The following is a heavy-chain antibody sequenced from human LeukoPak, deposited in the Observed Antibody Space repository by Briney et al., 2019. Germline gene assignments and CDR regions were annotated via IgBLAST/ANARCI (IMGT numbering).Heavy chain of an antibody. Sequence: GGSLRLSCAASGFPFSSYSMTWVRKAPGKGLEWVANIKPDGTTKFYVDSVKGRFTISRDNALNSLYLQMNSLRAEDTAIYYCARSIPYGTTWYGRSDYWGQGTLVTVSS. D-gene: IGHD6-13*01. CDR2: IKPDGTTK. J-gene: IGHJ4*02. CDR3: ARSIPYGTTWYGRSDY. CDR1: GFPFSSYS. V-gene: IGHV3-7*03.